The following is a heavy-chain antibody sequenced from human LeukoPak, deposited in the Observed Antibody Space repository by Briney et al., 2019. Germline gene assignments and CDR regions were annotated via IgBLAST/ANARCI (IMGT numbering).Heavy chain of an antibody. CDR2: INPNSGGT. V-gene: IGHV1-2*02. Sequence: ASVKVSCKASGHTFTGYYMHWVRQAPGQGLEWMGWINPNSGGTNYAQKFQGRVTMTRDTSISTAYMELSRLRSDDTAVYYCARESRYYYDSSGDYWGQGTLVTVSS. CDR3: ARESRYYYDSSGDY. J-gene: IGHJ4*02. D-gene: IGHD3-22*01. CDR1: GHTFTGYY.